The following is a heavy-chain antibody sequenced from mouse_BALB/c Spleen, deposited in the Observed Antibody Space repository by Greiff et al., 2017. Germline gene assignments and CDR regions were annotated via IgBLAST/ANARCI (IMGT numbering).Heavy chain of an antibody. CDR1: GFTFSSYA. J-gene: IGHJ3*01. D-gene: IGHD1-1*01. Sequence: EVKVVESGGGLVKPGGSLKLSCAASGFTFSSYAMSWVRQTPEKRLEWVASISSGGSTYYPDSVKGRFTISRDNARNILYLQMSSLRSEDTAMYYCARGYGSLLAWFAYWGQGTLVTVSA. CDR2: ISSGGST. V-gene: IGHV5-6-5*01. CDR3: ARGYGSLLAWFAY.